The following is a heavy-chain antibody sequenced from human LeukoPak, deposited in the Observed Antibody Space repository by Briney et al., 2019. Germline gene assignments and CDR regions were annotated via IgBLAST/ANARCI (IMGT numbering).Heavy chain of an antibody. CDR2: INHSGST. D-gene: IGHD3-16*02. CDR1: GGSFSGYY. J-gene: IGHJ4*02. Sequence: PSETLSLTCAVYGGSFSGYYWSWLRQPPGKGLEWIGEINHSGSTNYNPSLKSRVTISVDTSKNQFSLKLSSVTAADTAVYYCASGNYVWGSYRYTSFEYWGQGTLVTVSS. V-gene: IGHV4-34*01. CDR3: ASGNYVWGSYRYTSFEY.